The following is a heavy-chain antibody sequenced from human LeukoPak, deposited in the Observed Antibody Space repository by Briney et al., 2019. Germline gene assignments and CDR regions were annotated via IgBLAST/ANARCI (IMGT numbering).Heavy chain of an antibody. J-gene: IGHJ6*02. D-gene: IGHD3-3*01. V-gene: IGHV3-66*01. CDR3: ARGPRITIFGVVKGMGV. Sequence: GFTVXXNYMRWXRXAPGKGLEWVSVIYSGGSTYYADSVKGRFTISRDNSKNTLYLQMNSLRAEDTAVYYCARGPRITIFGVVKGMGVWGQGTTVTVAS. CDR1: GFTVXXNY. CDR2: IYSGGST.